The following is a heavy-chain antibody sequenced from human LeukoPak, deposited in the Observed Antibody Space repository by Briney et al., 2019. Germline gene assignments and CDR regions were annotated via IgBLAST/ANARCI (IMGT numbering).Heavy chain of an antibody. CDR3: ARGTIIAELNY. Sequence: SETLSLTCTVSGGSISSYYWSWTRQPAGKGLEWIGRIYTSGSTNYNPSLKSRVTMLVDTSKNQFSLKLSSVTAADTAVYYCARGTIIAELNYWGQGTLVTVSS. CDR1: GGSISSYY. V-gene: IGHV4-4*07. CDR2: IYTSGST. J-gene: IGHJ4*02. D-gene: IGHD1-7*01.